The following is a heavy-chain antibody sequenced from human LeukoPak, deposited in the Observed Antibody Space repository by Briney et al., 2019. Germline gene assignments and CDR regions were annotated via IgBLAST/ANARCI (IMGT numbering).Heavy chain of an antibody. CDR1: SRASSGDY. J-gene: IGHJ4*02. Sequence: SLTRVMYSRASSGDYWRCTVDAPAKEIKWIGEINHSGSTNYNPSLKSRVTISVDTSKNQFSLKLSSVTAADTAVYYCARGYCSSTSCPFDYWGQGTLVTVSS. V-gene: IGHV4-34*01. CDR2: INHSGST. CDR3: ARGYCSSTSCPFDY. D-gene: IGHD2-2*01.